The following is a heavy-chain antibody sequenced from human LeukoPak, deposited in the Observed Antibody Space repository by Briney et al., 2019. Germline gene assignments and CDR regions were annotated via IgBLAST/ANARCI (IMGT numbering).Heavy chain of an antibody. J-gene: IGHJ5*02. CDR1: GFTFGSYA. CDR2: ISGSGIDT. CDR3: AKESTVTPGNVNWFDP. V-gene: IGHV3-23*01. D-gene: IGHD4-17*01. Sequence: GGSLRLSCAASGFTFGSYAMSWVRQAPGQGLEWVSGISGSGIDTYYADSVKGRFTISRDNSKNTLYLHMKSLRAEDTAIYYCAKESTVTPGNVNWFDPWGQGTLVTVSS.